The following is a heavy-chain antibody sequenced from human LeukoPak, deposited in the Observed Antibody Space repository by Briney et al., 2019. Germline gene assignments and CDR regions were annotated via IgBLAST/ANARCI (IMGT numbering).Heavy chain of an antibody. CDR2: IYHSGST. D-gene: IGHD3-22*01. CDR3: AIHYYDSSGYYYTPRTFRKNTYNWFDP. V-gene: IGHV4-38-2*02. Sequence: SETLSLTCTVSGYSISSGYYWGWIRQPPGKGLEWIGSIYHSGSTYCNPSLKSRVTISVDTSKNQFSLKLSSVTAADTAVYYCAIHYYDSSGYYYTPRTFRKNTYNWFDPWGQGTLVTVSS. CDR1: GYSISSGYY. J-gene: IGHJ5*02.